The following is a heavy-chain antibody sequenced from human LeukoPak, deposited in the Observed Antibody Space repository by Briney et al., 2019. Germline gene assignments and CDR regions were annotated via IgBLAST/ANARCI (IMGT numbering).Heavy chain of an antibody. CDR2: IYYSGST. D-gene: IGHD5-24*01. J-gene: IGHJ6*03. CDR3: ARDPLRDGYNTYYYYYMDV. Sequence: SETLSLTCTVSGGSISSGDYYWSWIRQPPGKGLEWIGYIYYSGSTYYNPSLKSRVTISVDTSKNQFSLKLSSVTAADTAVYYCARDPLRDGYNTYYYYYMDVWGKGTTVTVSS. CDR1: GGSISSGDYY. V-gene: IGHV4-30-4*08.